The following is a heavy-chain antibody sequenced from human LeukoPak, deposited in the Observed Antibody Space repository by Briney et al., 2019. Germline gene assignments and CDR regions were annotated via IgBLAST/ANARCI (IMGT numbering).Heavy chain of an antibody. CDR2: VHDSAGT. V-gene: IGHV4-59*01. CDR3: AKGRKDFDTNLGPFDS. D-gene: IGHD3-9*01. Sequence: SETLSLTCTVSGGSINKYYWSWIRQSPGKGLEWLGYVHDSAGTIYNPSLKSRVTISVGTSKTQFSLKVTPVTTADTAAYYCAKGRKDFDTNLGPFDSWGQGILVTVSS. J-gene: IGHJ4*02. CDR1: GGSINKYY.